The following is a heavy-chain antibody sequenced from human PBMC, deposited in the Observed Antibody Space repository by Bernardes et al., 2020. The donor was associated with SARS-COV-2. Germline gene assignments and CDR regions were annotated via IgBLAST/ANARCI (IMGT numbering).Heavy chain of an antibody. V-gene: IGHV3-23*01. CDR1: GFTFSSYA. J-gene: IGHJ6*02. Sequence: GGSLRLSWAASGFTFSSYAMIWVRLVPGKGLEWVSCLSSGGDTTYYAESVRGRFTISRDNSKNTLYLQMNSLRAEDTAAYYCAKDGLITYGMDVWGQGTTVTVSS. D-gene: IGHD2-8*01. CDR2: LSSGGDTT. CDR3: AKDGLITYGMDV.